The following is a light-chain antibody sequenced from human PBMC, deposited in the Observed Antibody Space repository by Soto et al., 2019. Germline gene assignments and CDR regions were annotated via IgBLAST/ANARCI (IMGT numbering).Light chain of an antibody. J-gene: IGLJ1*01. Sequence: QSALTQPASVSGSPGQSITISCTGTSSDVGGYNYVSWYQQHPGKAPKLMIYDVSNRPSGVSNRFSGSKSGNTASLTISGRQAEDEADYYCSSYTSSSTHHFGTGTKLTVL. CDR1: SSDVGGYNY. V-gene: IGLV2-14*01. CDR2: DVS. CDR3: SSYTSSSTHH.